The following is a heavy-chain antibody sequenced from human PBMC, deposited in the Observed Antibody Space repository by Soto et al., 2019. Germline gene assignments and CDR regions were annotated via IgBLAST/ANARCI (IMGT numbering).Heavy chain of an antibody. Sequence: ASVKVSCKASVGTFSSYAISWVRQAPGQGLEWMGGIIPIFGTANYAQKFQGRVTITADESTSTAYMELSSLRSEDTAVYYCARGAPTIFRKAHYGMDVWGQGTTVTVSS. CDR1: VGTFSSYA. CDR3: ARGAPTIFRKAHYGMDV. V-gene: IGHV1-69*13. J-gene: IGHJ6*02. D-gene: IGHD3-9*01. CDR2: IIPIFGTA.